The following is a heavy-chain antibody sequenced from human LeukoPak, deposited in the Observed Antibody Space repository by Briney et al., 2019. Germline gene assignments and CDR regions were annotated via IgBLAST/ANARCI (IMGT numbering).Heavy chain of an antibody. CDR3: ARDSPKYGMDV. CDR2: IYSGGST. V-gene: IGHV3-53*01. J-gene: IGHJ6*02. CDR1: EFTVSSNY. Sequence: GGSLRLSCAASEFTVSSNYMSWVRQAPGKGLEWVSVIYSGGSTYYADSVKGRFTISRDNSKNTLYLQMNSLRAEDTAVYYCARDSPKYGMDVWGQGPTVTVSS.